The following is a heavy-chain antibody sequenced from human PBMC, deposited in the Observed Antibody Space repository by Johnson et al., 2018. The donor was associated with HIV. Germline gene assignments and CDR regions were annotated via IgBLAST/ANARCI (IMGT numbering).Heavy chain of an antibody. V-gene: IGHV3-11*01. D-gene: IGHD3-22*01. CDR1: GFTFSDHY. J-gene: IGHJ3*02. Sequence: QVQLVESGGGLVKPGGSLRLSCAGSGFTFSDHYMSWVRQAPGKGLEWVSFISSSGSTIYYSDSVKGRFTISRDNAKSSLYLQMHSLRAEDTALYYCARGGRYYDPGAFDIWGQGAMVTVSS. CDR3: ARGGRYYDPGAFDI. CDR2: ISSSGSTI.